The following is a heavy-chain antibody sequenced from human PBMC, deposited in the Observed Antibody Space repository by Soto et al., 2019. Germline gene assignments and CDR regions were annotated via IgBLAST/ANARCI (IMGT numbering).Heavy chain of an antibody. CDR3: ATAKALNYYDSSGLGWWYYFDY. CDR1: GYTLTELS. V-gene: IGHV1-24*01. CDR2: FDPEDGET. Sequence: ASVKVSCKVSGYTLTELSMHWVRQAPGKGLEWMGGFDPEDGETIYAQKFQGRVTMTEDTSTDTAYMELSSLRSEDTAVYYCATAKALNYYDSSGLGWWYYFDYWGQGTLVTVSS. J-gene: IGHJ4*02. D-gene: IGHD3-22*01.